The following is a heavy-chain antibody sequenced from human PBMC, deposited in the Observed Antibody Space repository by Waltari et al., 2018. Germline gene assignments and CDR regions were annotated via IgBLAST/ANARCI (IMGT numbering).Heavy chain of an antibody. CDR3: ARDKIVGPTIFDS. V-gene: IGHV3-7*03. CDR2: IRQDGSET. D-gene: IGHD1-26*01. CDR1: GFTVSTYW. Sequence: EVQLVESGGGLVQPGGSLRLSCAVPGFTVSTYWMSWVRQTPGKGLEWVANIRQDGSETHYVESVKGRFTISRDNSRNSLYLQMNSLRVEDTALYYCARDKIVGPTIFDSWGQGTLVTVSS. J-gene: IGHJ4*02.